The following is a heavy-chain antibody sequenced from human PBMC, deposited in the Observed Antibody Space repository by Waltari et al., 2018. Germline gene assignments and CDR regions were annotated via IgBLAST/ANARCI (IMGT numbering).Heavy chain of an antibody. CDR3: VRDRRDWLDP. J-gene: IGHJ5*02. CDR1: GGPISSRGYH. Sequence: QGQLQESGTGLVKPSQPLSLTCTVSGGPISSRGYHWTWICQPPEKRRALIGSIYNTESTFYNPALKGRVTISSETSKNQCSLRLSSVTAADTAVYYCVRDRRDWLDPWGQGTLVTVSS. V-gene: IGHV4-31*03. CDR2: IYNTEST.